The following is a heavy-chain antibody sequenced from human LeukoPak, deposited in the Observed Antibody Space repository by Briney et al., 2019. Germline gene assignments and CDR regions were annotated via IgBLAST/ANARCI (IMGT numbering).Heavy chain of an antibody. CDR1: GYSISSGYY. CDR2: IYQSGKT. D-gene: IGHD6-13*01. Sequence: SETLSLTCSVSGYSISSGYYWGWIRQPPGKGLEWMGIIYQSGKTYCNPSLKSRVTISVDTSKNQFSLKMNSMTAADTAMYYCARGLPGGQLSRYDYWGQGTLVTVSS. J-gene: IGHJ4*02. CDR3: ARGLPGGQLSRYDY. V-gene: IGHV4-38-2*02.